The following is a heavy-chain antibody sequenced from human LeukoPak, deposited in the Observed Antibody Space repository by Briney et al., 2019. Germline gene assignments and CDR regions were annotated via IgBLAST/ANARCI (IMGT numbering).Heavy chain of an antibody. CDR3: ARDLVSWDSSLPYMDV. CDR2: IYYSGST. CDR1: GGSISSHY. J-gene: IGHJ6*03. D-gene: IGHD6-13*01. V-gene: IGHV4-59*11. Sequence: SETLSLTCTVSGGSISSHYGSWIRQPPGKGLEWIGYIYYSGSTNYNPSLKSRVTISVDTSKNQFSLKLSSVTAADTAVYYCARDLVSWDSSLPYMDVWGKGTTVTVSS.